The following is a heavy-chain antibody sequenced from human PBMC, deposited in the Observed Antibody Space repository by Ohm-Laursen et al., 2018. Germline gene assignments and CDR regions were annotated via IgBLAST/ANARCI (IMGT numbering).Heavy chain of an antibody. Sequence: SDTLSLTCAVYGGSFSGYSWIWIRQPPGKGLEWIGEINHSGSTNYNPSLKSRVTISVDTSKNQFSLKLSSVTAADTAVYYCARGGDDYGDYGYFLWGQGTLVTVSS. V-gene: IGHV4-34*01. CDR2: INHSGST. D-gene: IGHD4-17*01. CDR1: GGSFSGYS. J-gene: IGHJ4*02. CDR3: ARGGDDYGDYGYFL.